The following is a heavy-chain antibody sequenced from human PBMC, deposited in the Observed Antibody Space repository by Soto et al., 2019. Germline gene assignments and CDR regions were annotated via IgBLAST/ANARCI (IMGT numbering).Heavy chain of an antibody. D-gene: IGHD3-16*02. Sequence: QVQLVESGGGVVQPGRSLRLSCAASGFAFSSYAMHWVRQAPVRGLEWVAVLSHDGGKEHQADSVKGRFTISRDNSKNTLYLQMNSLRADDTAVYYCVASGLSFDYWGQGTLVTVSS. CDR1: GFAFSSYA. V-gene: IGHV3-30*04. CDR2: LSHDGGKE. J-gene: IGHJ4*02. CDR3: VASGLSFDY.